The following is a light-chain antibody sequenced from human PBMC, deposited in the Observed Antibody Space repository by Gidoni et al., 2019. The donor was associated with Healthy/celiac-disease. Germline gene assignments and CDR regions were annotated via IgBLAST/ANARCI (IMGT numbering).Light chain of an antibody. V-gene: IGKV1-39*01. CDR1: QSISSY. J-gene: IGKJ2*03. CDR3: QQCDSTRSS. CDR2: AAS. Sequence: DMQMTQYPSSLSASVRDRVTITCRASQSISSYLNWYQQKPGKAPKLLIYAASSLQSGVPSRFSGSGSGTDFTLTISSLQPEDFATYYCQQCDSTRSSFGQGTKLEIK.